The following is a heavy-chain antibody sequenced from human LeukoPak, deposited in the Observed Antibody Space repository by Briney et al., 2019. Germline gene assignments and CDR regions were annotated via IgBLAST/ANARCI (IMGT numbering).Heavy chain of an antibody. CDR3: VSYLWFGETLIDY. D-gene: IGHD3-10*01. J-gene: IGHJ4*02. CDR1: GFTFSSHW. CDR2: IKSDGSST. V-gene: IGHV3-74*01. Sequence: GGSLRLSCAASGFTFSSHWMHWVRQAPGKRLVWVSRIKSDGSSTNYPDSVKGRFTISRDKAKNTLYLQMSSLRAEDTALYYCVSYLWFGETLIDYWGQGTPVTVSS.